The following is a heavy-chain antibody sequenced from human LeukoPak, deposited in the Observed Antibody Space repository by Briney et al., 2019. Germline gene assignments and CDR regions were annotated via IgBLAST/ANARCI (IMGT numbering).Heavy chain of an antibody. D-gene: IGHD2-21*02. CDR1: GSTFSSYS. J-gene: IGHJ4*02. Sequence: GGSLRLSCAASGSTFSSYSMNWVRQAPGKGLEWVSSISSSSYIYYADSVKGRFTISRDNAKNSLYLQMNSLRAEDTAVYYCAREEVTAIPAYWGQGTLVTVSS. CDR3: AREEVTAIPAY. CDR2: ISSSSYI. V-gene: IGHV3-21*01.